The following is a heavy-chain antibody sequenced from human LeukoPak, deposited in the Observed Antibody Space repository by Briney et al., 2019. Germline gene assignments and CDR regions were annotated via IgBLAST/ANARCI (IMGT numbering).Heavy chain of an antibody. J-gene: IGHJ4*02. V-gene: IGHV3-7*01. Sequence: GGSLRLSCAASGFTFSDYWMTWVRQAPGKGLEWVANIKRDGSEKYYVDSVKGRLTISRDNAKNSLYLQMNSLRAEDTAVYYCAREPGIAAAGPLDYWGQGTLVTVSS. CDR3: AREPGIAAAGPLDY. D-gene: IGHD6-13*01. CDR2: IKRDGSEK. CDR1: GFTFSDYW.